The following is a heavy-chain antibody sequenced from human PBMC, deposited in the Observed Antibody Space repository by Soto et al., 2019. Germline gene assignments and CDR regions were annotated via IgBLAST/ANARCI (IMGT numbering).Heavy chain of an antibody. V-gene: IGHV1-8*01. CDR1: GYTFTSYD. CDR2: MNPNRGNT. J-gene: IGHJ4*02. Sequence: QVQLVQSGAEVKKPGASVKVSCKASGYTFTSYDINWVRQATGQGLEWMGWMNPNRGNTGYAQKFQVRVTMTRNTSIITAYMELSSLRSEDTAVYYCARGKVLDVMVDYWGQGPLVTVSS. CDR3: ARGKVLDVMVDY. D-gene: IGHD2-21*01.